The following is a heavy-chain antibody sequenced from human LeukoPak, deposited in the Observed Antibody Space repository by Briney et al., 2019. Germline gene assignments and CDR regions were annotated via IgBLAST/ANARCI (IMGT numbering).Heavy chain of an antibody. CDR2: IYYSGST. V-gene: IGHV4-59*01. CDR3: ASTPFGRLSYYYYYYMDV. J-gene: IGHJ6*03. Sequence: PSETLSLTCTVSGGSISSYYWSWIRQPPGKGLEWIGYIYYSGSTNYNPSLKSRVTISVGTSKNQFSLKLSSVTAADTAVYYCASTPFGRLSYYYYYYMDVWGKGTTVTVSS. CDR1: GGSISSYY. D-gene: IGHD3-10*01.